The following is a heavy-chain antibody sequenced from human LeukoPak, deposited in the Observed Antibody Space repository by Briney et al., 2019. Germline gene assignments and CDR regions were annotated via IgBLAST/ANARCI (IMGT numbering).Heavy chain of an antibody. D-gene: IGHD5-24*01. Sequence: ASVTVSFKSSEYTFTYYYVHWVRQAPGQGLEGMGWLNPRSGDTEYAQNFQGRVTMTSDPDISTAYMDLSSLTSDDTAVYYCARDLVSMATILPPDGFDIWGQGTLVTVSS. CDR1: EYTFTYYY. CDR2: LNPRSGDT. J-gene: IGHJ3*02. V-gene: IGHV1-2*02. CDR3: ARDLVSMATILPPDGFDI.